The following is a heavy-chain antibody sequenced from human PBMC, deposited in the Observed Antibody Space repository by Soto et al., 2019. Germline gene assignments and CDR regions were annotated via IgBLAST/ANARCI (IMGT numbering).Heavy chain of an antibody. D-gene: IGHD6-13*01. J-gene: IGHJ1*01. CDR3: ARQAAAGTNGAEYFQH. Sequence: GGSLRLSCAASGFTFSSYGMHWVRQAPGKGLEWVAVIWYDGSNKYYADSVKGRFTISRDNSKNTLYLQMNSLRAEDTAVYYCARQAAAGTNGAEYFQHWGQGTLVTVSS. V-gene: IGHV3-33*01. CDR2: IWYDGSNK. CDR1: GFTFSSYG.